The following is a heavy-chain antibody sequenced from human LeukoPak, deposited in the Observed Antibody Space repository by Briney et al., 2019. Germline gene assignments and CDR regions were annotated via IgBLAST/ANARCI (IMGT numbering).Heavy chain of an antibody. D-gene: IGHD3-16*02. J-gene: IGHJ4*02. CDR1: GGSISSSSYY. Sequence: SETLSLTCTVSGGSISSSSYYWSWIRQPPGKGLEWIGYIYHSGSTYYNPSLKSRVTISVDRSKNQFSLKLSSVTAADTAVYYCARGKFGGVIPSYWGQGTLVTVSS. V-gene: IGHV4-30-2*01. CDR2: IYHSGST. CDR3: ARGKFGGVIPSY.